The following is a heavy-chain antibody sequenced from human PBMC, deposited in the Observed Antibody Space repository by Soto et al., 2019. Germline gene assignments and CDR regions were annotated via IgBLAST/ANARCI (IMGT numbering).Heavy chain of an antibody. CDR1: GGSMSSYY. CDR3: ARDRYTTGWYYFDP. CDR2: XYXXGXT. J-gene: IGHJ5*02. Sequence: PSETLSLTCTVSGGSMSSYYWSWIRQPPGQGLEXIGXXYXXGXTXXXPXXXSRVTISLDTSKNQFSLKLSSVTAADTAVYYCARDRYTTGWYYFDPWGQGTLVTVSS. V-gene: IGHV4-59*01. D-gene: IGHD6-19*01.